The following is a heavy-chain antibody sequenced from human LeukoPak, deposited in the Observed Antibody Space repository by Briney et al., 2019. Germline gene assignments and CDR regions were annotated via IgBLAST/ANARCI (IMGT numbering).Heavy chain of an antibody. D-gene: IGHD5-18*01. CDR3: ARDLQLWTTRDTRGGARVGY. CDR2: INSDGSSI. Sequence: GGSLRLSCAASGFTFSSHWMHWVRQAPGKGLVWVSRINSDGSSISYADSVKGRFTISRDNAKNTLYLQMNSLRAEDTAVYYCARDLQLWTTRDTRGGARVGYWGQGTLVTVSS. J-gene: IGHJ4*02. CDR1: GFTFSSHW. V-gene: IGHV3-74*01.